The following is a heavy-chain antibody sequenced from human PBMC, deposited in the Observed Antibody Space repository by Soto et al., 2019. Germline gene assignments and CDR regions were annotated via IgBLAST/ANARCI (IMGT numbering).Heavy chain of an antibody. J-gene: IGHJ5*02. CDR1: GGSISSGGYY. Sequence: PSETLSLTCSVSGGSISSGGYYWSWIRQHPGKGLEWIGCISYSGSTYYNPSLNSRLTISVDTSKNQFSLNLNFVTAADTAMSFRARGGFRTNSYRNWFDTWGQGTLVTVSS. D-gene: IGHD6-25*01. V-gene: IGHV4-31*03. CDR2: ISYSGST. CDR3: ARGGFRTNSYRNWFDT.